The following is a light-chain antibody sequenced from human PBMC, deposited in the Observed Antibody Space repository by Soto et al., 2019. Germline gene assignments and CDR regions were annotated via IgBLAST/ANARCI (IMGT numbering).Light chain of an antibody. CDR2: DAS. CDR1: QSVSSSF. CDR3: QQRSNWPRT. J-gene: IGKJ1*01. Sequence: EIFLTQSPGTLSFGHGEIATLSCRASQSVSSSFVAWFQQKPGQAPRLLIYDASNRATGVPPRFSGSGSGTDFTLTISSLEPEDSAVYYCQQRSNWPRTFGQGTKVDIK. V-gene: IGKV3D-20*02.